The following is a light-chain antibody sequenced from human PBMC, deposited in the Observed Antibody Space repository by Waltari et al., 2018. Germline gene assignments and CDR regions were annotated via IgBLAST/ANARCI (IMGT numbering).Light chain of an antibody. CDR2: DAS. J-gene: IGKJ3*01. CDR3: QQYDNLPV. CDR1: QDISNY. Sequence: DFQMTQSPSSLSASVGDRVTITCQASQDISNYLNWYQTKPGKAPKLLIYDASNLETGVPSRFSGSGSGTDFTFTISSLQPEDIATYYCQQYDNLPVFGPGTKVDIK. V-gene: IGKV1-33*01.